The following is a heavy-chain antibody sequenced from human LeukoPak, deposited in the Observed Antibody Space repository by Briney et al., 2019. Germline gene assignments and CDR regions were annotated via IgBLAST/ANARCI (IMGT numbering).Heavy chain of an antibody. CDR3: ARASFGEFIYYYGMDV. V-gene: IGHV3-21*01. D-gene: IGHD3-10*01. CDR1: GFTFSSYS. J-gene: IGHJ6*02. CDR2: ISSSSSYI. Sequence: TGGSLRLSCAASGFTFSSYSMNWVRQAPGKGLEWVSSISSSSSYIYYADLVKGRFTISRDNAKNSLYLQMNSLRAEDTAVYYCARASFGEFIYYYGMDVWGQGTTVTVSS.